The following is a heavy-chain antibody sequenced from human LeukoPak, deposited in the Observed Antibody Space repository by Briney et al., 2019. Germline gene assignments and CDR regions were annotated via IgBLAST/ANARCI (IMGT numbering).Heavy chain of an antibody. D-gene: IGHD4-11*01. Sequence: SVKVSCKASGGTFSSYAISWVRQAPGQGLEWMGGIIPIFGTANYAQKFQGRVTITADESTSTAYMELSSLRSEDTAVYYCARDRGRGSDYSDYYYYYMDVWGKGTTVTVSS. CDR2: IIPIFGTA. V-gene: IGHV1-69*13. J-gene: IGHJ6*03. CDR3: ARDRGRGSDYSDYYYYYMDV. CDR1: GGTFSSYA.